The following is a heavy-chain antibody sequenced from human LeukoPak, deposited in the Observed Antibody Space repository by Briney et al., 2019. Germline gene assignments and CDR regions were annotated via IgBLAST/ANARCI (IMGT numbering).Heavy chain of an antibody. D-gene: IGHD3-22*01. J-gene: IGHJ4*02. CDR1: GFTFSSYA. CDR3: AREDYDSSLDY. CDR2: ISSNGGST. Sequence: GGSLRLSCAASGFTFSSYAMHWVRQAPGKGLEYVSAISSNGGSTYYANSVKGRFTISRDNSKNTLYLQMGSLRAEDMAVYYCAREDYDSSLDYWGQGTLVTVSS. V-gene: IGHV3-64*01.